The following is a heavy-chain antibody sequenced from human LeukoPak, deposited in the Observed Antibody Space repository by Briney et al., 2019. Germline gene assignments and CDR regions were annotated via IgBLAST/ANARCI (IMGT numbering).Heavy chain of an antibody. CDR2: IYYSGST. V-gene: IGHV4-59*01. CDR1: GGSISSYY. Sequence: PSETLSLTCTVSGGSISSYYLSWIRQPPGKGLEWIGYIYYSGSTNYNPSLKSRVTISVDTSKNQFSLKLSSVTAADTAVYYCARVCPLSSSWYWDYYYYYMDVWGKGTTVTVSS. CDR3: ARVCPLSSSWYWDYYYYYMDV. D-gene: IGHD6-13*01. J-gene: IGHJ6*03.